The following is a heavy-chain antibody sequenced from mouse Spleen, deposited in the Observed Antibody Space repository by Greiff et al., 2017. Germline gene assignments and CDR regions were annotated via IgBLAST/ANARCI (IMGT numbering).Heavy chain of an antibody. Sequence: VQLQQPGAELVRPGTSVKLSCKASGYTFTSYWMHWVKQRPGQGLEWIGVIDPSDSYTNYNQKFKGKATLTVDTSSSTAYMQLSSLTSEDSAVYYCARKGTLGLLDYWGQGTTLTVSS. CDR2: IDPSDSYT. V-gene: IGHV1-59*01. D-gene: IGHD3-1*01. CDR3: ARKGTLGLLDY. J-gene: IGHJ2*01. CDR1: GYTFTSYW.